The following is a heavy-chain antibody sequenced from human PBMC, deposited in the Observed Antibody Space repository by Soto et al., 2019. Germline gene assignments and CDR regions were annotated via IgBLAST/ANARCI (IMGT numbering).Heavy chain of an antibody. Sequence: GGSLRLSCAASGFTFSNAWMSWVRQAPGKGLEWVGRIKTKTEDGTTDYAAPVKGRFTISRDDSNNTLFLQMNSLKTEDTAVYYCTTDQRYNWPAFAVWRHGTQVRVSS. CDR3: TTDQRYNWPAFAV. CDR2: IKTKTEDGTT. V-gene: IGHV3-15*01. D-gene: IGHD1-20*01. CDR1: GFTFSNAW. J-gene: IGHJ3*01.